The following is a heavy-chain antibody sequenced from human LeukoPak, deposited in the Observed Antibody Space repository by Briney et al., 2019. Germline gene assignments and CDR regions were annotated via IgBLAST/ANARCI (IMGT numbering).Heavy chain of an antibody. D-gene: IGHD2-15*01. CDR3: ARAGRVAPDAFDI. J-gene: IGHJ3*02. CDR1: GFTFSDYC. Sequence: GGSLRLSCAASGFTFSDYCMGWIRQAPGKGLEWVSYITSSIGNIYYADSVKGRFTISRDNAKDSLYLQMNSLRAEDTAVYYCARAGRVAPDAFDIWGQGTMVTVSS. CDR2: ITSSIGNI. V-gene: IGHV3-11*04.